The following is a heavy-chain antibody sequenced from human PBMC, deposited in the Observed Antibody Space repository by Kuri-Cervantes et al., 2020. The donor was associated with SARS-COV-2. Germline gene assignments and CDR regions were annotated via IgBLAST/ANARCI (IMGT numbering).Heavy chain of an antibody. CDR3: ARDVGYSGSSSGCDY. D-gene: IGHD1-26*01. J-gene: IGHJ4*02. CDR1: GGTFSSYA. CDR2: IIPIFGTA. Sequence: GGSLRLSCKASGGTFSSYAISWVRQAPGQGLEWMGGIIPIFGTANYAQKFQGRVTITADKSTSTAYMELRSLRSEDAAVYYCARDVGYSGSSSGCDYWGQGTLVTVSS. V-gene: IGHV1-69*06.